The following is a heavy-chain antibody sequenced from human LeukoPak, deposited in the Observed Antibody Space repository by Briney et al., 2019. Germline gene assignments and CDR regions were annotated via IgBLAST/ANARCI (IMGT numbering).Heavy chain of an antibody. CDR2: IIPILGIA. V-gene: IGHV1-69*04. J-gene: IGHJ4*02. D-gene: IGHD4-17*01. Sequence: GASVKVSCKASGGTFSSYAISWVRQAPGQGLEWMGRIIPILGIANYAQKFQGRVTITADKSTSTAYMELSSLRSEDTAVYYCATNGDYSEAYFDYWAREPWSPSPQ. CDR3: ATNGDYSEAYFDY. CDR1: GGTFSSYA.